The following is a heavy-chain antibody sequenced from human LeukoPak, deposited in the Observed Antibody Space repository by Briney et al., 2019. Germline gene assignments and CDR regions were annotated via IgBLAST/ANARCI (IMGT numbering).Heavy chain of an antibody. CDR1: GFTFHDYT. Sequence: GGSLRLSCAASGFTFHDYTMHWVRQVPGKGLEWVSGITWDSGSTDYADSVQGRFTISRDNAKNSLYVQMDCLRPEDTALYYCVTSNWGSPFDYWGQGTLVTVSS. CDR3: VTSNWGSPFDY. D-gene: IGHD7-27*01. CDR2: ITWDSGST. V-gene: IGHV3-9*01. J-gene: IGHJ4*02.